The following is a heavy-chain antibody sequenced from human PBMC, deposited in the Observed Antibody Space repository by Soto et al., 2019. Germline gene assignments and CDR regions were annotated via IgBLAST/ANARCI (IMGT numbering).Heavy chain of an antibody. CDR2: INHSGST. D-gene: IGHD1-26*01. CDR3: ARVCRYSGSYYHAYYYYYYGMDV. J-gene: IGHJ6*02. V-gene: IGHV4-34*01. CDR1: GGSFSGYY. Sequence: QVQLQQWGAGLLKPSETLSLTCAVYGGSFSGYYWSWIRQPPGKGLEWIGEINHSGSTNYNPSLKRRVTISVDTSKNQFSLKLSSVTAADTAVYYCARVCRYSGSYYHAYYYYYYGMDVWGQGTTVTVSS.